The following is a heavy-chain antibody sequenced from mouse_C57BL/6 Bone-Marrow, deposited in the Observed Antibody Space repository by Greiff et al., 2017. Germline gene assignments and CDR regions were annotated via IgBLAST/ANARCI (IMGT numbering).Heavy chain of an antibody. J-gene: IGHJ2*01. D-gene: IGHD3-3*01. CDR1: GFSLTSYG. CDR2: IWRGGNT. Sequence: VQLVESGPGLVQPSQSLSITCTASGFSLTSYGVHWVRQSPGKGLEWLGVIWRGGNTDYKSNFMSRLSITKDNSKSHVFFKITSLQADDTAICYCATGGDGYFDYWGQGTTLTVSS. CDR3: ATGGDGYFDY. V-gene: IGHV2-5*01.